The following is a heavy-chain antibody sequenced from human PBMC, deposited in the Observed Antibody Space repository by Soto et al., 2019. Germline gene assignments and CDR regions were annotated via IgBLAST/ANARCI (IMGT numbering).Heavy chain of an antibody. CDR2: IYSGGST. CDR1: GFTVSSNY. D-gene: IGHD2-2*01. V-gene: IGHV3-53*01. CDR3: ASTYPLYYYYGMDV. J-gene: IGHJ6*02. Sequence: VQLVESGGGLIQPGGSLRLSCAASGFTVSSNYMSWVRQAPGKGLEWVSVIYSGGSTYYADSVKGRFTISRDNSKTQLYLQMNSLRAEDTAVYYCASTYPLYYYYGMDVWGQGTTVTVSS.